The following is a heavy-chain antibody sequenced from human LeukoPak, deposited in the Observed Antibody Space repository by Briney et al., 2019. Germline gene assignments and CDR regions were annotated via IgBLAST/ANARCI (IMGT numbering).Heavy chain of an antibody. J-gene: IGHJ4*02. CDR2: ISAYNGNT. D-gene: IGHD2-15*01. CDR3: ARQPGLGYCSGGSCYSDY. Sequence: APVKVSCKASGYTFTSYGISWVRQAPGQGLEWMGWISAYNGNTNYAQKLQGRVTMTTDTSTSTAYMELRSLRSDDTAVYYCARQPGLGYCSGGSCYSDYWGQGTLVTVSS. CDR1: GYTFTSYG. V-gene: IGHV1-18*01.